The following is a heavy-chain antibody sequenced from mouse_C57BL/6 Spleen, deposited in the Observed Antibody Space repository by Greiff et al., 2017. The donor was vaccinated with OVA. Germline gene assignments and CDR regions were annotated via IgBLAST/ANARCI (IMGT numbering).Heavy chain of an antibody. D-gene: IGHD2-14*01. CDR1: GYTFTDYE. V-gene: IGHV1-15*01. CDR3: TRRGIGYYFDY. Sequence: QVQLQQSGAELVRPGASVTLSCKASGYTFTDYEMHWVKQTPVHGLEWIGAIDPETGGTAYNQKFKGKAILTADKSSSTAYMELRSLTSEDSAVYYCTRRGIGYYFDYWGQGTTLTVSS. CDR2: IDPETGGT. J-gene: IGHJ2*01.